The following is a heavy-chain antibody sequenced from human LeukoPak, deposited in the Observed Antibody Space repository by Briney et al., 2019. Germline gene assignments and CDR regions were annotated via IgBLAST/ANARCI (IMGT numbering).Heavy chain of an antibody. J-gene: IGHJ4*02. CDR1: GFTFRSYG. CDR3: ARDLRGYSGYDSRLDY. V-gene: IGHV3-33*01. D-gene: IGHD5-12*01. CDR2: IWYDGSNT. Sequence: GGSLRLSCAASGFTFRSYGMHWVRQAPGKGLEWVAGIWYDGSNTFYGDSVKGRFTISRDNFKNTLFLQMNSLRVEDTAVYYCARDLRGYSGYDSRLDYWGLGTLVTVSS.